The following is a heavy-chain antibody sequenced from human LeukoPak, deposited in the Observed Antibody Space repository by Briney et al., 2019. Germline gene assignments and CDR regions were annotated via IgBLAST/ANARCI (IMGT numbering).Heavy chain of an antibody. V-gene: IGHV4-4*07. D-gene: IGHD6-13*01. CDR2: IFTSGTT. J-gene: IGHJ4*02. CDR3: AQGTPGSSNWY. CDR1: GGSISSYY. Sequence: SETLSLTCTVSGGSISSYYLNWIRQPAGKGLEWIGRIFTSGTTNYNPSLKSRVTMTVDTSKNQFPLRLSSVTAADTAVYYCAQGTPGSSNWYWGQGTLVTVSS.